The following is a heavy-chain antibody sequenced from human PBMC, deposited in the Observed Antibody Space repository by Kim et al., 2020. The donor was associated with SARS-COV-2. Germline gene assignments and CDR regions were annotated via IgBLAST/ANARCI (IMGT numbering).Heavy chain of an antibody. CDR2: IYHSGST. Sequence: SETLSLTCAVSGGSISSSNWWSWVRQPPGKGLEWIGEIYHSGSTNYNPSLKSRVTISVDKSKNQFSLKLSSVTAADTAVYYCARYCSSTSCYDPPYYYYGMDVWGQGTTVTVSS. CDR1: GGSISSSNW. J-gene: IGHJ6*02. CDR3: ARYCSSTSCYDPPYYYYGMDV. V-gene: IGHV4-4*02. D-gene: IGHD2-2*01.